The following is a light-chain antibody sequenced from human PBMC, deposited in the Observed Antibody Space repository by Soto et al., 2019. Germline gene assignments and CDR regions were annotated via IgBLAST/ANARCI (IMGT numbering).Light chain of an antibody. Sequence: QSVLTQPASVSGSPGQSITISCTGTSSDVGGYNYVSWYQQHPGKAPRLMIYDVSGRPSGVSHRFSGSKSGNTASLTISGLQAEDEADYYCLSYPPSSTYVFGTGTKVTVL. CDR3: LSYPPSSTYV. V-gene: IGLV2-14*01. J-gene: IGLJ1*01. CDR1: SSDVGGYNY. CDR2: DVS.